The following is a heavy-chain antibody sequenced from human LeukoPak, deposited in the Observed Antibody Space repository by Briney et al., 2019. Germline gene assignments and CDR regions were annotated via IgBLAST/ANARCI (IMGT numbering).Heavy chain of an antibody. Sequence: SETLSLTCTVSGGSISSYYWSWIRQPAGKGLEWIGRIYTSGSTNYNPSLKSRVTMSVDTSKNQFSLKLSSVTAADTAVYYCATNKGGCSSTSCFNWFDPWGQGTLVTVSS. D-gene: IGHD2-2*01. CDR2: IYTSGST. J-gene: IGHJ5*02. CDR1: GGSISSYY. V-gene: IGHV4-4*07. CDR3: ATNKGGCSSTSCFNWFDP.